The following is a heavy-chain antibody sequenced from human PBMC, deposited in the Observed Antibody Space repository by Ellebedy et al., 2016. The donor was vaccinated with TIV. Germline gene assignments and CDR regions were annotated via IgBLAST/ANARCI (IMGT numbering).Heavy chain of an antibody. CDR1: GFTLTNSA. CDR2: IAFGGDKT. J-gene: IGHJ4*02. Sequence: AASVKVSCKASGFTLTNSAIQWVRQARGHRPEWLGWIAFGGDKTHYAQKFQARVTITRDMSTTTAYMELSSLRSDYMAMYYCAARPTYWGQGTLVTVSS. V-gene: IGHV1-58*02. CDR3: AARPTY.